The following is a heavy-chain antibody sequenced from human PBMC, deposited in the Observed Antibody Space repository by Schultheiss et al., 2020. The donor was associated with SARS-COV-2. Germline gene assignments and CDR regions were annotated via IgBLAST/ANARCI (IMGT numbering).Heavy chain of an antibody. CDR1: GFTFSSYW. J-gene: IGHJ3*02. Sequence: GESLKISCAASGFTFSSYWMHWVRQAPGKGLVWVSRINSDGSSTSYADSVKGRFTISRDNAKNTLYLQMNSLRAEDTAVYYCARDRYSYGLNAFDIWGQGTMVTVSS. CDR2: INSDGSST. CDR3: ARDRYSYGLNAFDI. V-gene: IGHV3-74*01. D-gene: IGHD5-18*01.